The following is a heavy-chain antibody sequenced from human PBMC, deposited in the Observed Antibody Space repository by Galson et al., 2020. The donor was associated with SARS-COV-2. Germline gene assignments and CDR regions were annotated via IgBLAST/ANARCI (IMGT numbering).Heavy chain of an antibody. Sequence: ASVKVSCKASGYTFSAYGINWVRQAPGQGLEWIGWINTNTGKPTYAQASTGRFVLSLDTSVNTAYLQITGLKTEDTAVYFCARDTGWWYFDLWGRGSLVTVSS. CDR3: ARDTGWWYFDL. J-gene: IGHJ2*01. CDR2: INTNTGKP. V-gene: IGHV7-4-1*02. CDR1: GYTFSAYG.